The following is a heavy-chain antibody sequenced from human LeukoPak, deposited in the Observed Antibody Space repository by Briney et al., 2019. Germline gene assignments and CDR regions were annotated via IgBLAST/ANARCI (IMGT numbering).Heavy chain of an antibody. J-gene: IGHJ2*01. CDR2: INAGNGNT. CDR3: ARDHYYDSSGYYYVGRYFDL. D-gene: IGHD3-22*01. V-gene: IGHV1-3*01. CDR1: GYTFTSYA. Sequence: ASVKVSCKASGYTFTSYAMHWVRQAPGQRLEWMGWINAGNGNTKYSQKFQGRVTITRDTSASTAYMELSSLRSEDTAVYYCARDHYYDSSGYYYVGRYFDLWGRGTLVTVSS.